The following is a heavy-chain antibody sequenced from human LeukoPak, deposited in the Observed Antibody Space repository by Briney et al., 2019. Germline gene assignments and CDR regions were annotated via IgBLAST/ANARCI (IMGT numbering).Heavy chain of an antibody. Sequence: ASVKVSCKASGYTFTSYGISWVRQAPGQGLEWMGWISAYNGNTNYAQKLQGRVTMTTGTSTSTAYMELRSLRSNDTAVYYCAREGYCSSTSCRTYYFDYWGQGTLVTVSS. CDR3: AREGYCSSTSCRTYYFDY. CDR1: GYTFTSYG. D-gene: IGHD2-2*01. V-gene: IGHV1-18*01. CDR2: ISAYNGNT. J-gene: IGHJ4*02.